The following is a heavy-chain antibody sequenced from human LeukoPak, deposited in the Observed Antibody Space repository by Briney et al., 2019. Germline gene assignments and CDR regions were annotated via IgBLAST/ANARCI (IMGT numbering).Heavy chain of an antibody. V-gene: IGHV1-2*02. CDR2: INPNSGGT. J-gene: IGHJ4*02. Sequence: ASVKVSCKASGYTFTGYYMHWVRQAPGQGLEWMGWINPNSGGTNYAQRFQGRVTMTRDTSISTAYMELSRLRSDDTAVYYCARDTAMVWYHFDYWGQGTLVTVSS. D-gene: IGHD5-18*01. CDR3: ARDTAMVWYHFDY. CDR1: GYTFTGYY.